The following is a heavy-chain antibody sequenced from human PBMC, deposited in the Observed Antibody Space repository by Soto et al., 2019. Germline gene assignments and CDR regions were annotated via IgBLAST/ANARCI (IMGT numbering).Heavy chain of an antibody. CDR2: INADNGNT. CDR1: GYTFSTHT. CDR3: ARSQIFLRHLPGRNCLDP. Sequence: QVHLVQSGAEVKKPGASVKVSCEASGYTFSTHTIHWVRQAPGQRLEWMGWINADNGNTKYSEKFQGRVTITRDTSESTAYMELSSLKSEDTAVYYCARSQIFLRHLPGRNCLDPWGQGTLVTVSS. V-gene: IGHV1-3*01. J-gene: IGHJ5*02. D-gene: IGHD3-9*01.